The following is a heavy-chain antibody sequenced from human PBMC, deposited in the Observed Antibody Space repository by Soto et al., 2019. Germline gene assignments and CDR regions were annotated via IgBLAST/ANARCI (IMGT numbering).Heavy chain of an antibody. CDR2: ISAYNGNT. V-gene: IGHV1-18*04. Sequence: GASVKVSCKASGYTFTSYGISWVRQAPGQGLEWMGWISAYNGNTNYAQKLQGRATMTTDTSTSTAYMELRSLRSDDTAVYYCARDLFEYCGGDCYPDYWGQGTLVTVSS. J-gene: IGHJ4*02. D-gene: IGHD2-21*02. CDR3: ARDLFEYCGGDCYPDY. CDR1: GYTFTSYG.